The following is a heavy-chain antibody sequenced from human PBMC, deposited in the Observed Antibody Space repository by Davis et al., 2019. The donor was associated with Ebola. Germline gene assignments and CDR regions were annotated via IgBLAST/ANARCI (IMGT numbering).Heavy chain of an antibody. CDR3: ARAPAAAGEGAITDFFDY. J-gene: IGHJ4*02. CDR1: GGSISSSSYY. CDR2: IYYSGST. Sequence: PSETLSLTCTVSGGSISSSSYYWGWIRQPPGKGLEWIGSIYYSGSTYYNPSLKSRVTISVDTSKNQFSLKLSSVTAADTAVYYCARAPAAAGEGAITDFFDYWGQGTLVTVSS. V-gene: IGHV4-39*01. D-gene: IGHD6-13*01.